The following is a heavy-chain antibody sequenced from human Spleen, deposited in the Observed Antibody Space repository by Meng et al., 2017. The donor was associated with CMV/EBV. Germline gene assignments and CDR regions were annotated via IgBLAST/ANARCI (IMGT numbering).Heavy chain of an antibody. Sequence: ESLKISCAVYGGSFSGYYWSWIRQPPGKGLEWIGEINHSGSTNYNPSLKSRVTISVDTSKNQFSLKLSSVTAADTAVYYCASLTTNNKYYFDYWGQGTLVTVSS. J-gene: IGHJ4*02. CDR2: INHSGST. CDR1: GGSFSGYY. V-gene: IGHV4-34*01. D-gene: IGHD4-11*01. CDR3: ASLTTNNKYYFDY.